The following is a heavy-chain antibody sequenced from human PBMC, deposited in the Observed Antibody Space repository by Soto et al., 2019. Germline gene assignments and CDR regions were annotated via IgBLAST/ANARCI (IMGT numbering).Heavy chain of an antibody. V-gene: IGHV1-8*01. CDR3: AFANSDYGDYDQNYYMDV. J-gene: IGHJ6*03. D-gene: IGHD4-17*01. Sequence: ASVKVSCKASGYTFTSYDINWVRQATGQGLEWMGWMNPNSGNTGYAQKFQGRVTMTRNTSISTAYMELSSLRSEDTAVYYCAFANSDYGDYDQNYYMDVWGKGTTVTVSS. CDR2: MNPNSGNT. CDR1: GYTFTSYD.